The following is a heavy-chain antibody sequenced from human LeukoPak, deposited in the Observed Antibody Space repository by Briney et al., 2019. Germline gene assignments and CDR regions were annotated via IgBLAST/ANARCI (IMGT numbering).Heavy chain of an antibody. CDR1: GGTFSSYA. Sequence: ASVKVSCKASGGTFSSYAISWVRQAPGQGLEWMGGIIPIFGTANYAQKFQGRVTITADESTSTAYMELSSLRSEDTAVYYCARDRIKYSSSSLGGYWGQGTLVTVSS. J-gene: IGHJ4*02. V-gene: IGHV1-69*13. CDR3: ARDRIKYSSSSLGGY. D-gene: IGHD6-13*01. CDR2: IIPIFGTA.